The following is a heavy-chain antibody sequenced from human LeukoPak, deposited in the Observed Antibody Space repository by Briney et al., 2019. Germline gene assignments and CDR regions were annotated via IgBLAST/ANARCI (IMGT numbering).Heavy chain of an antibody. CDR2: ISAYNGNT. CDR1: GYTFTSYG. V-gene: IGHV1-18*01. D-gene: IGHD6-13*01. CDR3: AVVPQFSGPAAGIDF. Sequence: ASVKVSCKASGYTFTSYGISWVRQAPGQGLEWMGWISAYNGNTNYAQKLQGRVTMTTDTSTSTAYMELSSLRSEDTAVYYCAVVPQFSGPAAGIDFWGQGTLVTVSS. J-gene: IGHJ4*02.